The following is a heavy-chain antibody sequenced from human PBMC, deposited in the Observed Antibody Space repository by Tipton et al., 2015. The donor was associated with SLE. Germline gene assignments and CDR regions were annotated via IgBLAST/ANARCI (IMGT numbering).Heavy chain of an antibody. Sequence: TLSLTCNVSGGSISSGGYYWSWIRQPPGRGLEWIGYIYYSGSTNYNPSLKSRVTISVDTSKNQLSLKLSSVTAADTAVYYCARAEGSWDAFDIWGQGTMVTVSS. CDR2: IYYSGST. J-gene: IGHJ3*02. V-gene: IGHV4-61*08. CDR3: ARAEGSWDAFDI. D-gene: IGHD2-15*01. CDR1: GGSISSGGYY.